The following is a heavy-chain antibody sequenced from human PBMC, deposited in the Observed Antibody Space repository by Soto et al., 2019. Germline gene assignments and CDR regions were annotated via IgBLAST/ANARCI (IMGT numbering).Heavy chain of an antibody. CDR3: ARGWGLVFDY. Sequence: SETLSLTCTVSGDSIRSSSYWGWIRQPPGKGLEWIGYTYYSGSTNYNPSLKSRVTISVDTSKNQFSLKLSSVTAADTAVYYCARGWGLVFDYWGQGTLVTVSS. J-gene: IGHJ4*02. CDR1: GDSIRSSSY. D-gene: IGHD2-21*02. CDR2: TYYSGST. V-gene: IGHV4-59*01.